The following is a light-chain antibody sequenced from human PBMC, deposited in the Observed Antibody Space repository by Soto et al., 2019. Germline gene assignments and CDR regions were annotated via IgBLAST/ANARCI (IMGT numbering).Light chain of an antibody. Sequence: DVHMTQSPSTLSASVGDRVTITCRASQSISSWLAWYQQKPGKAPNLLIYKASSLESRVPSRFSGSGSGTEFTLTISSLQPDDFATYYCQQYNSYTWTFGQGTKVDIK. V-gene: IGKV1-5*03. CDR1: QSISSW. J-gene: IGKJ1*01. CDR2: KAS. CDR3: QQYNSYTWT.